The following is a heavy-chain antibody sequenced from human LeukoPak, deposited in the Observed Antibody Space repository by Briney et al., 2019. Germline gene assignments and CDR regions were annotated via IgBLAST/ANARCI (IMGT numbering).Heavy chain of an antibody. Sequence: GGSLRLSCAASGFTLSSYAMSWVRQAPGKGLEWVSAISVSGNTYHADSVKGRFTISRDSSKNTLYLQMNRLRAEDAAVYYCAKAPVTTCSGAYCYPFDYWGQGTLVTVPS. D-gene: IGHD2-21*01. CDR2: ISVSGNT. CDR1: GFTLSSYA. CDR3: AKAPVTTCSGAYCYPFDY. V-gene: IGHV3-23*01. J-gene: IGHJ4*02.